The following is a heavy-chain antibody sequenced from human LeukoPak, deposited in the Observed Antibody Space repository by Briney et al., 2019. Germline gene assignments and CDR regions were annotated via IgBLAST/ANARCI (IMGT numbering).Heavy chain of an antibody. Sequence: GGSLRLSCVASGFTFSNYWMLWVCQAPGKGLMWVSLISTDGKSTRYAESVKGRFTISRDNAKNSLYLQMNSLRAEDTAVYYCAVLLTYYDFWSGYLSDVWGQGTTVTVSS. CDR2: ISTDGKST. J-gene: IGHJ6*02. D-gene: IGHD3-3*01. CDR3: AVLLTYYDFWSGYLSDV. V-gene: IGHV3-74*01. CDR1: GFTFSNYW.